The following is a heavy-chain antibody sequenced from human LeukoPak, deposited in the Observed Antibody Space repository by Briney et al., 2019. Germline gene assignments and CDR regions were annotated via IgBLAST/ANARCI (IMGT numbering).Heavy chain of an antibody. V-gene: IGHV1-46*01. CDR1: GYTFTSYY. CDR2: INPSGGST. J-gene: IGHJ6*02. Sequence: GASVTVSCKASGYTFTSYYMHWVRQAPGQGLEWMGIINPSGGSTSYAQKFQGRVTMTRDTSTSTVYMELSSLRSEDTAVYYCARQQVAGNYYYYYGMDVWGQGTTVTVSS. D-gene: IGHD2-15*01. CDR3: ARQQVAGNYYYYYGMDV.